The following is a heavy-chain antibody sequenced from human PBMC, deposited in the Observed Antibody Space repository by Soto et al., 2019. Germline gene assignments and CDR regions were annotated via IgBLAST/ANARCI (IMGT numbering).Heavy chain of an antibody. CDR2: IYYSGST. Sequence: PSETLSLTCTVSGGSISSYYWSWIRQPPGKGLEWIGYIYYSGSTNYNPSLKSRVTISVDTSKNQFSLKLSSVTAADTAAYYCARGYSYGPDSYYYYYYGMDVWGQGTTVTVSS. V-gene: IGHV4-59*01. CDR1: GGSISSYY. D-gene: IGHD5-18*01. CDR3: ARGYSYGPDSYYYYYYGMDV. J-gene: IGHJ6*02.